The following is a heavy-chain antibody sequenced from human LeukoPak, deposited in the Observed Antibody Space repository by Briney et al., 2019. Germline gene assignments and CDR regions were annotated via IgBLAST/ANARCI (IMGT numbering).Heavy chain of an antibody. V-gene: IGHV3-23*01. Sequence: GGSLRLSCAASGFAFSSYAMSWVRQAPGKGLEWVSAISGSGGSTYYADSVKGRFTISRDNSKNTLYLQMNSLRAEDTAVYYCAKDPRGVIPRGWFDPWGQGTLVTVSS. J-gene: IGHJ5*02. D-gene: IGHD3-10*01. CDR1: GFAFSSYA. CDR3: AKDPRGVIPRGWFDP. CDR2: ISGSGGST.